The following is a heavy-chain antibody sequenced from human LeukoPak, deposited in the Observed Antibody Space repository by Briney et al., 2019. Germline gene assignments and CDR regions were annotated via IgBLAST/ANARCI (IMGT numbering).Heavy chain of an antibody. V-gene: IGHV3-23*01. D-gene: IGHD1-26*01. CDR3: AKGGEIRVGATRLDY. J-gene: IGHJ4*02. CDR2: ISGSGGST. CDR1: GFTFSSYA. Sequence: PGGSLRLSCAASGFTFSSYAMSWVRQAPGEGLEWVSAISGSGGSTYYADSVKGRFTISRDNSKNTLYLQMNSLRAEDTAVYYCAKGGEIRVGATRLDYWGQGTLVTVSS.